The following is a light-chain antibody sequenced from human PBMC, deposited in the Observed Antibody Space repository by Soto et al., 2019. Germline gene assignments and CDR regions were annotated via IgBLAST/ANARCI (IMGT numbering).Light chain of an antibody. CDR3: SSYTSTNTQV. Sequence: QSVLTQPASVSGSPGQSISISCTGTSSDVGGYKYVSWYQQHPGKAPKLLIYEVSNRPSGVSNRFSGSKSGNTASVIISGLQAEDEADYYCSSYTSTNTQVFGTGTKVTVL. CDR2: EVS. CDR1: SSDVGGYKY. J-gene: IGLJ1*01. V-gene: IGLV2-14*01.